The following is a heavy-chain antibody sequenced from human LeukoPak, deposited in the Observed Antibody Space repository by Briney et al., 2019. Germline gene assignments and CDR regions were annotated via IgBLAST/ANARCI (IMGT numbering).Heavy chain of an antibody. CDR2: IDHSGST. J-gene: IGHJ6*03. Sequence: SEALSLTCTVSSYSIGSGYYWGWIRQPPGKGLEWIGSIDHSGSTNYNPSLKSRLTMSVDTSKNQFSLKLSSVTAADTAMYYCARGAYHMGVWGKGTTVTVSS. CDR3: ARGAYHMGV. CDR1: SYSIGSGYY. V-gene: IGHV4-38-2*02.